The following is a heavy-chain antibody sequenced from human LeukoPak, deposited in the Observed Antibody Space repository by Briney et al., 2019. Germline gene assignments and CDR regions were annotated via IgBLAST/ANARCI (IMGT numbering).Heavy chain of an antibody. J-gene: IGHJ4*02. CDR2: IYYSGST. D-gene: IGHD6-25*01. CDR1: GGSISSSSYY. CDR3: ARGLRLRFPPGYFDY. V-gene: IGHV4-39*07. Sequence: SETLSLTCTVSGGSISSSSYYWGWIRQPPGKGLEWIGSIYYSGSTYYNPSLKSRVTISVDTSKNQFSLKLSSVTAADTAVYYCARGLRLRFPPGYFDYWGQGTLVTVSS.